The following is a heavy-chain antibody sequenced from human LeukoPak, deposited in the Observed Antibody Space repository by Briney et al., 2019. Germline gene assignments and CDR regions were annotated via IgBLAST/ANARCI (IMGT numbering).Heavy chain of an antibody. D-gene: IGHD5-12*01. V-gene: IGHV3-23*01. CDR3: ATRNSGYTGPSRTYYYYGMDV. CDR1: GFTFGSYA. J-gene: IGHJ6*02. Sequence: GGSLRLSCAASGFTFGSYAMSWVRQAPGKGLEWVSAISGSGGSTYYADSVKGRFTISRDNSKNTLYLQMNSLRAEDTAVYYCATRNSGYTGPSRTYYYYGMDVWGQGTTVTVSS. CDR2: ISGSGGST.